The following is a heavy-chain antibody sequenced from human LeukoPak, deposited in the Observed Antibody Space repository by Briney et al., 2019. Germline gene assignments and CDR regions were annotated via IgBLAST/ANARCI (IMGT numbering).Heavy chain of an antibody. CDR2: ISGSGGST. D-gene: IGHD6-19*01. J-gene: IGHJ4*02. CDR3: AREWGYSSGSTY. Sequence: PGGSLRLSCAASGFTFSSYSMNWVRQAPGKGLEWVSAISGSGGSTYYADSVKGRFTISRDNAKNSLYLQMNSLRAEDTAVYYCAREWGYSSGSTYWGQGTLVTVSS. V-gene: IGHV3-21*01. CDR1: GFTFSSYS.